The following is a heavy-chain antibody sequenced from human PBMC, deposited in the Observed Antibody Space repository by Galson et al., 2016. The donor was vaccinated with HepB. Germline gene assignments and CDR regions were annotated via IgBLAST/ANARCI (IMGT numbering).Heavy chain of an antibody. CDR2: INSDGTIS. D-gene: IGHD4-23*01. Sequence: SLRLSCAASGFAFSSHWMHWVRQDLGKGLVWVSRINSDGTISNYADSVKGRFTISRDNAKNTLYLQMNSLRAEDTAVYFCVRYHSVVPTTAYNWFDPWGRGTFVPVSS. J-gene: IGHJ5*02. CDR1: GFAFSSHW. V-gene: IGHV3-74*01. CDR3: VRYHSVVPTTAYNWFDP.